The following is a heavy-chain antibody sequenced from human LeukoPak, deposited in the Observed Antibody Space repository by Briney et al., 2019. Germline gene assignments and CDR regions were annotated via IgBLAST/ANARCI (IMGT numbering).Heavy chain of an antibody. CDR2: INPSGDST. CDR3: ARARPSTVEVWIDP. CDR1: GYTFTCYY. V-gene: IGHV1-46*01. Sequence: GASVKVSCKASGYTFTCYYMHWVRQPRAQGLEGMGIINPSGDSTSYAQKFQSRVTITRDMSTNTVYMELSSLRSEDTAVYYCARARPSTVEVWIDPWGQGTLVTVSS. J-gene: IGHJ5*02. D-gene: IGHD5/OR15-5a*01.